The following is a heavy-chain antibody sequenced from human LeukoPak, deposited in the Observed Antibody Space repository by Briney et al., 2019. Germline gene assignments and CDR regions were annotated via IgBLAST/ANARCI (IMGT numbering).Heavy chain of an antibody. CDR2: ISGSGGST. D-gene: IGHD6-6*01. Sequence: GSLRLTCAASGFTFSSYAMSWVRQAPGKGLEWVSAISGSGGSTYYADSVKGRFTISRDNSKNTLYLQMNSLRAEDTAVYYCAKDVIAARYFDYWGQGTLVTVSS. J-gene: IGHJ4*02. CDR3: AKDVIAARYFDY. V-gene: IGHV3-23*01. CDR1: GFTFSSYA.